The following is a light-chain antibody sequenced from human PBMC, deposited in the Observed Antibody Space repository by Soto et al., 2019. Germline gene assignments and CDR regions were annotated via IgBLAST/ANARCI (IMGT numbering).Light chain of an antibody. V-gene: IGKV1-5*01. CDR3: QQYNSYWT. CDR1: QSISSW. J-gene: IGKJ1*01. CDR2: DAS. Sequence: DIQMTQSPSTLSASVGDRVTITCRASQSISSWLAWYQQKPGKAPKLLIYDASSLESGVPSRFSGSVSGTEFTITISSLQPDDFATYYCQQYNSYWTCGQGTKVYIK.